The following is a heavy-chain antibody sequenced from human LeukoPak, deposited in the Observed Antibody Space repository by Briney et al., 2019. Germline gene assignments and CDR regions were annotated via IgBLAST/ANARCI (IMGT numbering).Heavy chain of an antibody. CDR3: ARGVFYYDTSGRGYYFDY. V-gene: IGHV4-4*07. Sequence: SETLSLTYTVSGGSISSYYWSWIRQPAGKGLEWIGRIYTSGGTVYNPSLKSRVTMSVDTSKNQFSLKLSSVTAADTAVYYCARGVFYYDTSGRGYYFDYWGQGTLVTVSS. CDR2: IYTSGGT. CDR1: GGSISSYY. J-gene: IGHJ4*02. D-gene: IGHD3-22*01.